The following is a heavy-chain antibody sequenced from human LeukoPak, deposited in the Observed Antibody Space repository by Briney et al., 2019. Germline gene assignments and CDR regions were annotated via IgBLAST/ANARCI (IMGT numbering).Heavy chain of an antibody. CDR2: IYSGGST. J-gene: IGHJ3*02. CDR1: GFTVSSNY. CDR3: ARARIVAAGNDAFDI. V-gene: IGHV3-66*01. D-gene: IGHD6-13*01. Sequence: GGSLRLSCAASGFTVSSNYMTWVRQAPGEGLEWVSIIYSGGSTFYADSVKGRFTISRDNSKNTLYLQMNSLRAEDTAVYYCARARIVAAGNDAFDIWGQGTMVTVSS.